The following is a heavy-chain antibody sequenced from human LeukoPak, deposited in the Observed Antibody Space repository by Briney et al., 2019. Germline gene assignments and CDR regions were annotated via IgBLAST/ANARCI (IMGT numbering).Heavy chain of an antibody. CDR2: INTGGGTT. J-gene: IGHJ4*02. D-gene: IGHD6-19*01. Sequence: PGGSLRLSCAASGFTFSSFAMTWVRQAPGKGLEWVSVINTGGGTTDYADFVKGRFTISRDNSKNTLYLQMNSLRAEDTAVYYCAKGSGWYVWGQGTLVTVSS. CDR1: GFTFSSFA. V-gene: IGHV3-23*01. CDR3: AKGSGWYV.